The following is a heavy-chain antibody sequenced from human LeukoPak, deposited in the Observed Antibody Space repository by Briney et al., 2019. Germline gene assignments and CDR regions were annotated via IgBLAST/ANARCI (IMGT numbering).Heavy chain of an antibody. CDR3: AKDHYGGGL. D-gene: IGHD4-23*01. J-gene: IGHJ4*02. CDR1: GFTFSSYW. V-gene: IGHV3-7*01. Sequence: GGSLRLSCAASGFTFSSYWMTWVRQAPGKGLEWVATIKHDGSEDYYLDSVKGRFTISRDNAKSSMWLQMNSLRAEDTAVYFCAKDHYGGGLWGQGALVTVSS. CDR2: IKHDGSED.